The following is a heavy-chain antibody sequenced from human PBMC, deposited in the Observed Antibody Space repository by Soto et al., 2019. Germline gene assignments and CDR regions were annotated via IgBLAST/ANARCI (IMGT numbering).Heavy chain of an antibody. CDR3: ARAGGYCSGGSCNAFDI. CDR1: GFTFSSCG. V-gene: IGHV3-33*01. J-gene: IGHJ3*02. D-gene: IGHD2-15*01. Sequence: GSLRLSCAASGFTFSSCGMHWVRQAPGKGLEWVAVIWYDGNNKYYADSVKGRFTISGDNSKSTLYLQMNSLRAEDTALYYCARAGGYCSGGSCNAFDIWGQGTMVTVS. CDR2: IWYDGNNK.